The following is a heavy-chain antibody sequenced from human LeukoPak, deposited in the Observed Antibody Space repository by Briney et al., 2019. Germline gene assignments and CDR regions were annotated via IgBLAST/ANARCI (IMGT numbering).Heavy chain of an antibody. D-gene: IGHD3-9*01. J-gene: IGHJ6*03. CDR1: GGSFSGYY. V-gene: IGHV4-34*01. Sequence: PSETLSLTCAVYGGSFSGYYWSWIRQPPGKGLEWIGEINHSGSTNYNPSLKSRVTISVDTSKNQFSLKLSSVTAADTAVYYCARGLRGYDILTGYSYYYMDVWGKGTTVTISS. CDR3: ARGLRGYDILTGYSYYYMDV. CDR2: INHSGST.